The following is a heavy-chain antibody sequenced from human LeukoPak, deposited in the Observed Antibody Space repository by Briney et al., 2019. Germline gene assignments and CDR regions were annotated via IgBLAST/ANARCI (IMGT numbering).Heavy chain of an antibody. CDR3: ARGSSSSDYYYYYYMDV. Sequence: GESLKISCKGSGYSFTSYWIGWVRQMPGKGLEWMGIIYPGDSDTRYSPSFQGQVTISADKSISTAYLQWSSLKASDTAMYYCARGSSSSDYYYYYYMDVWGKGTTVTVSS. D-gene: IGHD6-6*01. CDR2: IYPGDSDT. V-gene: IGHV5-51*01. J-gene: IGHJ6*03. CDR1: GYSFTSYW.